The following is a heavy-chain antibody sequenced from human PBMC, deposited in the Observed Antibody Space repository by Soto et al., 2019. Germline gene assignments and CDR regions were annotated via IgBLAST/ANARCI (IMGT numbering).Heavy chain of an antibody. V-gene: IGHV3-30*18. D-gene: IGHD3-16*01. Sequence: QVQLVESGGGVVQPGRSLRLSCAASGFSFSNYGMHWVRQAPGKGLEWVALISYDGRNKYYVDSVEGRFTISRDNSKNTLDLQMNSLRGEDTAVYYCVKDGLERLRARASDYYGMDVCGQGTTVTVSS. CDR3: VKDGLERLRARASDYYGMDV. CDR1: GFSFSNYG. CDR2: ISYDGRNK. J-gene: IGHJ6*02.